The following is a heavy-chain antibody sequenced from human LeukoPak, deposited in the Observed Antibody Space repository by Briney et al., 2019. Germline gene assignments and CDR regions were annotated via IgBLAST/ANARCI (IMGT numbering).Heavy chain of an antibody. CDR3: ARISAYLSGAFDI. Sequence: ASVKVSCKASGGTFSSYAISWVRQAPGQGLEWMGWINPNSGGTNYAQKFQGRVTMTRDTSISTAYMELSRLRSDDTAVYYCARISAYLSGAFDIWGQGTMVTVSS. J-gene: IGHJ3*02. CDR1: GGTFSSYA. CDR2: INPNSGGT. D-gene: IGHD2/OR15-2a*01. V-gene: IGHV1-2*02.